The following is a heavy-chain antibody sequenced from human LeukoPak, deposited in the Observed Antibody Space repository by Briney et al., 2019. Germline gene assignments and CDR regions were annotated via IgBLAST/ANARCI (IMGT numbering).Heavy chain of an antibody. CDR3: ARADRYYYDSSGPLGP. V-gene: IGHV1-2*02. D-gene: IGHD3-22*01. CDR1: GYTFTGYY. Sequence: ASVKVSCKASGYTFTGYYMHWVRQAPGQGLEWMGWINPNSGGTNYAQKFQGRVTMTRGTSISTAYMELSRLRSDDTAVYYCARADRYYYDSSGPLGPWGQGTLVTVSS. J-gene: IGHJ5*02. CDR2: INPNSGGT.